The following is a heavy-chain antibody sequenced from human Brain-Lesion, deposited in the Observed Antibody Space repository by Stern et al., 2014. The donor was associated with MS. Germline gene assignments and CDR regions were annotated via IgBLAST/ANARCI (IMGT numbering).Heavy chain of an antibody. CDR2: LYYSGNT. J-gene: IGHJ5*02. V-gene: IGHV4-39*02. Sequence: QLQLQESGPGLVKPSETLSLTCTVAGGSVSSTSYAWAWIRQPPGKGLGWIGTLYYSGNTYYSPSLKGRLTISIDTSKNHFSLRRGSVTAADTAVYYCAGEEDIRYCSGGSCTGNWFDPWGQGTLVTVSS. CDR1: GGSVSSTSYA. D-gene: IGHD2-15*01. CDR3: AGEEDIRYCSGGSCTGNWFDP.